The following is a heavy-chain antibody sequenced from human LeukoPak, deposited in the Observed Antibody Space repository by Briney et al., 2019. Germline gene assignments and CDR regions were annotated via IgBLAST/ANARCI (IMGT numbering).Heavy chain of an antibody. Sequence: SETLSLPCSVSGGSISSYYWSWIRQPPGKGLEWIGYIYYSGRTNYNPSLKSRVTISVDTSKNQFSLKLSSVTAADTAVYYCAGYFDWLSGFDYWGQGTLVTVSS. CDR1: GGSISSYY. J-gene: IGHJ4*02. D-gene: IGHD3-9*01. CDR3: AGYFDWLSGFDY. CDR2: IYYSGRT. V-gene: IGHV4-59*01.